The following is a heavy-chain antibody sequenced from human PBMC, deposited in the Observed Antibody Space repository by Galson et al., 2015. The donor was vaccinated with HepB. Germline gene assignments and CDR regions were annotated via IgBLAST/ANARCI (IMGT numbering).Heavy chain of an antibody. V-gene: IGHV1-69*10. CDR2: IIPILGIA. J-gene: IGHJ3*02. Sequence: SVKVSCKASGGTFSSYAISWVRQAPGQGLEWMGGIIPILGIANYAQKFQGRVTITADKSTSTAYMELSSLRSEDTAVYYCARSRPNIVVVIAIGGDAFDIWGQGTMVTVSS. CDR1: GGTFSSYA. D-gene: IGHD2-21*01. CDR3: ARSRPNIVVVIAIGGDAFDI.